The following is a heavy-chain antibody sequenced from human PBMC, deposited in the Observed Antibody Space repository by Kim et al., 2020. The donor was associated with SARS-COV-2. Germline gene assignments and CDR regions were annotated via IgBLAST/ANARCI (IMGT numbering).Heavy chain of an antibody. D-gene: IGHD6-13*01. Sequence: PSLKSRVTRSVDTSKSQFSLKLSSVTAADTAVYYCARGRAAAGTGGAFDIWGQGTKVTVSS. V-gene: IGHV4-34*01. J-gene: IGHJ3*02. CDR3: ARGRAAAGTGGAFDI.